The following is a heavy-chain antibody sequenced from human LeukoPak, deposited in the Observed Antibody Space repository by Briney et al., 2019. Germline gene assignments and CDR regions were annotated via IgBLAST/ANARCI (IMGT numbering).Heavy chain of an antibody. CDR2: IIPILGIA. CDR1: GGTFSSYT. V-gene: IGHV1-69*02. CDR3: ASGITMVRGVPHLFQH. D-gene: IGHD3-10*01. Sequence: SVKVSCKASGGTFSSYTISWVRQAPGQGLEWMGRIIPILGIANYAQKLQGRVTITADKSTSTAYMELSSLRSEDTAVYYCASGITMVRGVPHLFQHWGQGTLVTVSS. J-gene: IGHJ1*01.